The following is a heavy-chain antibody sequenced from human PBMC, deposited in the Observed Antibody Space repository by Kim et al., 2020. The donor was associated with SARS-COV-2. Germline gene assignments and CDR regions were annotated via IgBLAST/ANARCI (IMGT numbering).Heavy chain of an antibody. CDR1: GFTFSSYA. Sequence: GGSLRLSCTVSGFTFSSYAMTWVRQAPGKGLEWVSSISAGGDRTYYADSVKGRFTISRDNSKNTLYLQISTLSAEDTALYYCAKAGQRLVWGYFDYWG. CDR3: AKAGQRLVWGYFDY. D-gene: IGHD6-13*01. CDR2: ISAGGDRT. J-gene: IGHJ4*03. V-gene: IGHV3-23*01.